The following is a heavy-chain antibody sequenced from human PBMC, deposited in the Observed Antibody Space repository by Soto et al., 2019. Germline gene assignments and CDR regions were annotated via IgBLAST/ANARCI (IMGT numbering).Heavy chain of an antibody. CDR2: ISSYNGNT. D-gene: IGHD6-6*01. V-gene: IGHV1-18*01. CDR1: GYTFITYG. Sequence: QVQLVQSGAEVKKPGASVKVSCKASGYTFITYGISWVRQAPGQGLEWLRWISSYNGNTNYAQKLQGRVTMTTDTSTTTAYMELRSLRSDHTAVYYCARDRPTSSIRARDYYYAMDVWGQGTTVTVSS. J-gene: IGHJ6*02. CDR3: ARDRPTSSIRARDYYYAMDV.